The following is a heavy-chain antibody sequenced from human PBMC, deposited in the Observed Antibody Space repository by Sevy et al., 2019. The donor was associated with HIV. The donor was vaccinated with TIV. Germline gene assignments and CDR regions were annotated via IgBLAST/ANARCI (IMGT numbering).Heavy chain of an antibody. V-gene: IGHV3-33*01. J-gene: IGHJ4*02. CDR3: ARELLAVAGIGYYFDY. Sequence: GGSLRLSCAASRFTFSSYGMHWVRQAPGKGLEWVAVIWYDGTNKEYADSVKGRFTISRDNSKNTLYLQMSSLRADDTAVYYCARELLAVAGIGYYFDYWGQGTLVTVSS. CDR1: RFTFSSYG. CDR2: IWYDGTNK. D-gene: IGHD6-19*01.